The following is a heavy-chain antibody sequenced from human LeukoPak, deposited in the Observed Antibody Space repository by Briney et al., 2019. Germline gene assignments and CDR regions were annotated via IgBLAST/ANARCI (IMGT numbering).Heavy chain of an antibody. J-gene: IGHJ4*02. CDR3: ARDRAVPGRGYYFDY. V-gene: IGHV3-23*01. D-gene: IGHD6-19*01. CDR1: GFTFSNYD. CDR2: VTSSGSYT. Sequence: GGSLRLSCTASGFTFSNYDMSWGRQAPGKGLEWVSSVTSSGSYTYYADSVKGRFTISRDNYKNPLYLQMNSLRAEDTAVYYCARDRAVPGRGYYFDYWGQGTLVTVS.